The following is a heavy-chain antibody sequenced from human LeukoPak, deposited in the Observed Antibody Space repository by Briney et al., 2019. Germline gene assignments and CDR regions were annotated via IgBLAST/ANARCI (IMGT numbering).Heavy chain of an antibody. V-gene: IGHV3-23*01. J-gene: IGHJ1*01. Sequence: GGSLRLSCAAPGFTFSSYAMSWVRQAPGKGREWVSAISGSGGSTYYADSVKGRFTISRDNSKNTLYLQMNSLRAEDTAVYYCAKDRYYDILTAPRGPPGYFQHWGQGTLVTVSS. D-gene: IGHD3-9*01. CDR3: AKDRYYDILTAPRGPPGYFQH. CDR2: ISGSGGST. CDR1: GFTFSSYA.